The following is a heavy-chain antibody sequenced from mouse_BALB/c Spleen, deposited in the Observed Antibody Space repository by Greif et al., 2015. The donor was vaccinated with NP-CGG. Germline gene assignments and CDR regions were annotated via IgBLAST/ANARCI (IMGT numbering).Heavy chain of an antibody. CDR3: NVRMITTKDAMDY. V-gene: IGHV14-4*02. CDR2: IDPENGDT. CDR1: GFNIKDYY. Sequence: VQLQQSGAELVRSGASVKLSCTASGFNIKDYYMHRVKQRPEQGLEWIGWIDPENGDTEYAPKFQGKATMTADTSSNTAYLQLSSLTSEDTAVYYCNVRMITTKDAMDYWGQGTSVTVSS. J-gene: IGHJ4*01. D-gene: IGHD2-4*01.